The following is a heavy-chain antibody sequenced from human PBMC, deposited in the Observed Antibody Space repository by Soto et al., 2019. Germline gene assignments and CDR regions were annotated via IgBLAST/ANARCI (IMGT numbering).Heavy chain of an antibody. CDR1: GFTFSSYR. V-gene: IGHV3-30*18. Sequence: QVQLVESGGGGVQPGMSLRLSCAASGFTFSSYRMQWVRRSPGKGLEWVAVISYDGSNKYYADSVKGRFTISRDNSKNTLYLQMNSLRAEDTAVYYCAKDESGSGSYYYWGQGTLVTVSS. CDR2: ISYDGSNK. J-gene: IGHJ4*02. CDR3: AKDESGSGSYYY. D-gene: IGHD3-10*01.